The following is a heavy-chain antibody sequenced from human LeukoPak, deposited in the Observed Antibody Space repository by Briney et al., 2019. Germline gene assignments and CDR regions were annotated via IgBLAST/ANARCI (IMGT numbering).Heavy chain of an antibody. Sequence: SETLSLTCTVSGGSISSSSYYWGWLRQPPGKGLEWIGSIYYSGSTYYNSSLKRRVTISVDTSNNQFPLKNSSVTAADTAVYYYASRGELSTTDDYWGQGTLVTVSS. CDR3: ASRGELSTTDDY. J-gene: IGHJ4*02. CDR2: IYYSGST. V-gene: IGHV4-39*01. D-gene: IGHD3-16*02. CDR1: GGSISSSSYY.